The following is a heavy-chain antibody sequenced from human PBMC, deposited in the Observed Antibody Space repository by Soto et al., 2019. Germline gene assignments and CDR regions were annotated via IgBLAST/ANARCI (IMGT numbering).Heavy chain of an antibody. CDR2: ISYDGDNK. D-gene: IGHD1-1*01. J-gene: IGHJ6*02. V-gene: IGHV3-30-3*01. CDR1: GFTFSYHA. CDR3: ARGTTTSAFSAMDV. Sequence: QVQLVESGGGVVQPGRSLRLSCAASGFTFSYHALNWVHQAPGKGLEWVAVISYDGDNKYIAESVKGRFTISRDNSKNTVSLQMNSLRAEDTAMYFCARGTTTSAFSAMDVWGQGTTVTVS.